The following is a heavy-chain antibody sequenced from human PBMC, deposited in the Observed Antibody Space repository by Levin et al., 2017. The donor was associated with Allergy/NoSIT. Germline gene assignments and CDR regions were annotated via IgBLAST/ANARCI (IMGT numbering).Heavy chain of an antibody. D-gene: IGHD6-19*01. J-gene: IGHJ4*02. CDR1: GYTFTGYY. Sequence: GESLKISCEASGYTFTGYYIHWVRQAPGQGLEWMGRINPNSGGTNYARAFQDRVTMARDTSITTSYMELSRLRSEETAMDYCARGMGPGKEVPLRDNWGQGTLVNVS. CDR3: ARGMGPGKEVPLRDN. CDR2: INPNSGGT. V-gene: IGHV1-2*06.